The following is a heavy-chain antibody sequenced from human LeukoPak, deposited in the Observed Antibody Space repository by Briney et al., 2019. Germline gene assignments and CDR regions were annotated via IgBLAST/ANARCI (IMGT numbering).Heavy chain of an antibody. CDR2: IYYSGST. CDR1: GGSISSGGYY. Sequence: PSETLSLTCTVSGGSISSGGYYWSWIRQHPGKGLEWIGYIYYSGSTYYNPSLKSRVTISVDTSKNQFSLKLSSVTAADTAVYCWARDRVGASLGGRYNWFDPWGQGTLVTVSS. CDR3: ARDRVGASLGGRYNWFDP. V-gene: IGHV4-31*03. D-gene: IGHD1-26*01. J-gene: IGHJ5*02.